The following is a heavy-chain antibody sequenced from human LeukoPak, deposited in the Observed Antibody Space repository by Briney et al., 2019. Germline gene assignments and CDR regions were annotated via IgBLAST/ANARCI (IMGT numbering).Heavy chain of an antibody. D-gene: IGHD6-13*01. CDR2: INPNSGGT. CDR1: GYTFTGYY. CDR3: ARNSHSSSWYNYYYYYYMDV. Sequence: ASVKVSCKASGYTFTGYYMHWVRQAPGQGLEWMGWINPNSGGTNYAQKFQGRVTMTRDTSISTAYMELSRLRSDDTAVYYCARNSHSSSWYNYYYYYYMDVWGKGTTVTVSS. J-gene: IGHJ6*03. V-gene: IGHV1-2*02.